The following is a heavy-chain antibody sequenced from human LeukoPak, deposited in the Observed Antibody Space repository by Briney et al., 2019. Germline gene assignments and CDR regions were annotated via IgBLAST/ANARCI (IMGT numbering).Heavy chain of an antibody. CDR1: GYTFTGYY. Sequence: ASVKVSCKASGYTFTGYYTHWVRQAPGQGLEWMGWINPNSGGTNYAQKFQGRVTMTRDTSISTAYMELSRLRSDDTAVYYCARGYSYGYHYFDYWGQGTLVTVSS. J-gene: IGHJ4*02. CDR2: INPNSGGT. V-gene: IGHV1-2*02. CDR3: ARGYSYGYHYFDY. D-gene: IGHD5-18*01.